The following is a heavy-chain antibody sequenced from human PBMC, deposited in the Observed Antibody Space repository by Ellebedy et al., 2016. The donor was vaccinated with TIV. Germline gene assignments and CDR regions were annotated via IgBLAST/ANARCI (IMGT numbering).Heavy chain of an antibody. CDR3: ARHPYSSSWSDNYYGMDV. D-gene: IGHD6-13*01. J-gene: IGHJ6*02. Sequence: GGSLRLSCKGSGYSFTSYWIGWVRQMPGKGLEWMGIIYPGDSDTRYSPSFQGQVTISADKSISTAYLQWRSLKASDTAMYYCARHPYSSSWSDNYYGMDVWGQGTTVIVSS. CDR2: IYPGDSDT. CDR1: GYSFTSYW. V-gene: IGHV5-51*01.